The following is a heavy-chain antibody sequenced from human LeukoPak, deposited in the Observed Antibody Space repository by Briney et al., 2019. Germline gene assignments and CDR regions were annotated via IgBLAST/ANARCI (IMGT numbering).Heavy chain of an antibody. CDR1: GGSISSSSYY. V-gene: IGHV4-39*01. D-gene: IGHD3-10*01. J-gene: IGHJ6*03. CDR2: IYYSGST. CDR3: ARCRYYYGSESYYKPPYYYYYYMDV. Sequence: SETLSLTCTVSGGSISSSSYYWGWIRQPPGKGLEWIGSIYYSGSTYYNPSLKSRVTISVDTSKNQFSLKLSSVTAADTAVYYCARCRYYYGSESYYKPPYYYYYYMDVWGKGTTVTISS.